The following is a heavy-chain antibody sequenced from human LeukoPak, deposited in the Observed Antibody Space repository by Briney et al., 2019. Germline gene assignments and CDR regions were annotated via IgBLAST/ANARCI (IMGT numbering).Heavy chain of an antibody. Sequence: SETLSLTCTVSGGSINSGNYYWSRIRQPAGKGLEWIGRMYIRGGTNYNPSLKSRVTISIDTSKNQFSLRLSSVTAADTAVYYCAREDAYSNGWLWGQGTLVAVSS. V-gene: IGHV4-61*02. CDR1: GGSINSGNYY. CDR3: AREDAYSNGWL. CDR2: MYIRGGT. J-gene: IGHJ4*02. D-gene: IGHD6-19*01.